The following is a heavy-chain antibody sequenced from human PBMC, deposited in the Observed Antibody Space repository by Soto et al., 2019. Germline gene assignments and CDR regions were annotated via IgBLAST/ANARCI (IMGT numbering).Heavy chain of an antibody. J-gene: IGHJ4*02. D-gene: IGHD6-13*01. Sequence: VQLVESGGGVVQPGRSLRLSCAASGFTFSSYGMHWVRQAPGKGLEWVAVIWYDGSNKYYADSVKGRFTISRDNSKNTLYLQMNSLRAEDTAVYYCARDRRIAAAGTPDYWGQGTLVTVSS. CDR1: GFTFSSYG. CDR2: IWYDGSNK. V-gene: IGHV3-33*01. CDR3: ARDRRIAAAGTPDY.